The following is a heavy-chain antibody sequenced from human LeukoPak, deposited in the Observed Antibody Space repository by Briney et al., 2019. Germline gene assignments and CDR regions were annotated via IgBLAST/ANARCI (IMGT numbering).Heavy chain of an antibody. CDR1: GFTFSSYA. CDR3: ANYCSSTSCYEVDY. D-gene: IGHD2-2*01. J-gene: IGHJ4*02. Sequence: LGGSLRLSCAASGFTFSSYAMSWVRQAPGKGLEWVSAISGSGGSTYYADSVKGRFAISRDNSKNTLYLQMNSLRAEDTAVYYCANYCSSTSCYEVDYWGQGTLVTVSS. CDR2: ISGSGGST. V-gene: IGHV3-23*01.